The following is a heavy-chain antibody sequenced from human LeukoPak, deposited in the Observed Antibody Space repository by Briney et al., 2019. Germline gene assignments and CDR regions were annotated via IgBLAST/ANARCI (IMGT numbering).Heavy chain of an antibody. CDR1: GYGFTTYD. V-gene: IGHV1-8*01. J-gene: IGHJ5*02. Sequence: ASVTVSCKASGYGFTTYDVNWVRQAPGQGLEWMGWMNPKSGNTGYAPKFQGRVTMTRNTSIDTAFMELKSLSFEDTAVYYCAKATTTIAAVPHNPWGQGTLVTVSS. CDR2: MNPKSGNT. D-gene: IGHD6-13*01. CDR3: AKATTTIAAVPHNP.